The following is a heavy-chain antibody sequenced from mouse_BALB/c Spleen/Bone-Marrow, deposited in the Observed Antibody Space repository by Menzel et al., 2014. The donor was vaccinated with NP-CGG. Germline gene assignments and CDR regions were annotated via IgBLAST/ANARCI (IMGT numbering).Heavy chain of an antibody. Sequence: VQLKESGAELVKPGASVKLSCTASGFNIKDTYMHWVKQRPEQGLEWIGRIDPANGNTKYGPKFQGKATITADTSSNTAYLQLSSLTSEDTAVYYCAYGSSYDYFDYWGQGTTLTVSS. D-gene: IGHD1-1*01. J-gene: IGHJ2*01. CDR3: AYGSSYDYFDY. V-gene: IGHV14-3*02. CDR2: IDPANGNT. CDR1: GFNIKDTY.